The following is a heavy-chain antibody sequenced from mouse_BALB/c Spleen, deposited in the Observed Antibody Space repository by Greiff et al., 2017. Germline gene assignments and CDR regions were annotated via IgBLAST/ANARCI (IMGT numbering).Heavy chain of an antibody. Sequence: EVQLVESGGGLVQPGGSRKLSCAASGFTFSSFGMHWVRQAPEKGLEWVAYISSGSSTIYYADTVKGRFTISRDNPKNTLFLQMTSLRSEDTAMYYCARRRGYGSSPYAMDYWGQGTSVTVSS. J-gene: IGHJ4*01. CDR1: GFTFSSFG. CDR2: ISSGSSTI. V-gene: IGHV5-17*02. CDR3: ARRRGYGSSPYAMDY. D-gene: IGHD1-1*01.